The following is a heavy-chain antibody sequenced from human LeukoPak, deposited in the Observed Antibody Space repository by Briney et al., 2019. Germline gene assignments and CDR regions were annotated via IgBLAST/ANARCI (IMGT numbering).Heavy chain of an antibody. CDR3: AKSFRSTSLDY. D-gene: IGHD2-2*01. CDR2: ISGSGDST. Sequence: GGTLRLSCAASGFTFRSYGMTWVRQAPGKGLEWVSAISGSGDSTYYADSVKGRFTISRDNSRNTLYLQMNSPRAGDTAVYYCAKSFRSTSLDYWGQGTLVTVSS. CDR1: GFTFRSYG. V-gene: IGHV3-23*01. J-gene: IGHJ4*02.